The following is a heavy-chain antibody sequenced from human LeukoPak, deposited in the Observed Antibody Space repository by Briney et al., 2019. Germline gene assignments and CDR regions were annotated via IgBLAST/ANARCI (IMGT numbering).Heavy chain of an antibody. CDR1: GFTFGDYA. Sequence: GGSLRLSCRASGFTFGDYAMSWVRQAPGKGLEWVGFIRSKAYGWTTEYVASVKGRFTISRDDSKSIAYLQMNSMKTEDTAVYYRTRDRVLWSSDYWGQGTLVTVSS. CDR3: TRDRVLWSSDY. V-gene: IGHV3-49*04. D-gene: IGHD3-10*01. J-gene: IGHJ4*02. CDR2: IRSKAYGWTT.